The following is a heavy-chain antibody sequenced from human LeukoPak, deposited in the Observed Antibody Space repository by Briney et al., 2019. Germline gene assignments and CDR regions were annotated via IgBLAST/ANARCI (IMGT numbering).Heavy chain of an antibody. J-gene: IGHJ3*02. D-gene: IGHD2-2*01. CDR3: ARPRASRTYPNDAFDI. Sequence: SETLSLTCSVSGGSVSSSSYYWGWIRQPPGKGLEWIGSIHSSGSTYYNLSLKSRVTISVDTSKNQFSLKVNSVTAADTATYYCARPRASRTYPNDAFDIWGQGTMVTVSS. V-gene: IGHV4-39*01. CDR2: IHSSGST. CDR1: GGSVSSSSYY.